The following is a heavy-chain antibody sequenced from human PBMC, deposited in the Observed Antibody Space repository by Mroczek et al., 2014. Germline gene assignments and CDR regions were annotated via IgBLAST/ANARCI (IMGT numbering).Heavy chain of an antibody. CDR3: ARRGDRRGVTPDAFDI. CDR1: GGSISSGGYY. V-gene: IGHV4-31*03. J-gene: IGHJ3*02. D-gene: IGHD3-10*01. CDR2: IYYSGST. Sequence: QVQLQQWGPGLVKPSQTLSLTCTVSGGSISSGGYYWSWIRQHPGKGLEWIGYIYYSGSTYYNPSLKSRVTISVDTSKNQFSLKLSSVTAADTAVYYCARRGDRRGVTPDAFDIWGQGTMVTVSS.